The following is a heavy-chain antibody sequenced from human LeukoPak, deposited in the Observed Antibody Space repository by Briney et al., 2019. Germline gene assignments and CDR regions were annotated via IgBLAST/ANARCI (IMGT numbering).Heavy chain of an antibody. J-gene: IGHJ4*02. D-gene: IGHD3-10*01. Sequence: GGSLRLSCAASGFTFSSYAMSWVRQAPGKGLEWVSAISGSGGSTYYADSVKGRFTISRDNSKNTLYLQMNSLRAEDTAVYYCARVGESYYGGRVSDYWGQGSLVTVSS. CDR2: ISGSGGST. CDR1: GFTFSSYA. CDR3: ARVGESYYGGRVSDY. V-gene: IGHV3-23*01.